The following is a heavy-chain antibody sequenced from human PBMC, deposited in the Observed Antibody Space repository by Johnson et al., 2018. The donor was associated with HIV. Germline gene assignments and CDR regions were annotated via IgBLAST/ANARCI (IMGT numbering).Heavy chain of an antibody. CDR1: GFTFSSYA. D-gene: IGHD1-26*01. Sequence: VHLVESGGGVVQPGRSLRLSCSASGFTFSSYAMHWVRQAPGKGLEWVSGIAATGDTYYPGSVKGRFTVSRENARNSLYLQLNSLRAGDSVLYYCARRSGTWDAFDIWGQGTMVTVSS. CDR2: IAATGDT. J-gene: IGHJ3*02. V-gene: IGHV3-13*01. CDR3: ARRSGTWDAFDI.